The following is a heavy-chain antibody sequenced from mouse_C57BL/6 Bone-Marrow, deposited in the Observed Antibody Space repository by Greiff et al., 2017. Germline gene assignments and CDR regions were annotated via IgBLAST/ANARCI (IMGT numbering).Heavy chain of an antibody. CDR2: IYPGGGYT. CDR1: GYTFTNYW. V-gene: IGHV1-63*01. D-gene: IGHD4-1*01. J-gene: IGHJ4*01. CDR3: ARAGGVGPYAMDY. Sequence: QVQLKQSGAELVRPGTSVKMSCKASGYTFTNYWIGWAKQRPGHGLEWIGDIYPGGGYTNYNEKFKGKATLTADKSSSTAYMQFSSLTSEDSAIYYCARAGGVGPYAMDYWGQGTSVTVSS.